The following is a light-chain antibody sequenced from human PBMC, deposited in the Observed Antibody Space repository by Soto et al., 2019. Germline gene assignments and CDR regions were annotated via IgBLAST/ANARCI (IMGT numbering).Light chain of an antibody. J-gene: IGKJ1*01. CDR3: QQFNNWPRT. Sequence: EIVLTQSPSTLSFSPGERATLSCRASQSVSSKLAWYQQKPGQAPRLLIYDASTRATGIPARFSGSGSGTEFTLTISSLQSEDFAVYYCQQFNNWPRTFGQGTKVDIK. CDR1: QSVSSK. CDR2: DAS. V-gene: IGKV3-15*01.